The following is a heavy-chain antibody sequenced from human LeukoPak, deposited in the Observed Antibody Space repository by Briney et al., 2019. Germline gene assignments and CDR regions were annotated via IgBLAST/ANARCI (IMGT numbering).Heavy chain of an antibody. CDR3: ARGDRLAAFDY. V-gene: IGHV1-46*01. CDR2: ISPLGSTT. J-gene: IGHJ4*02. Sequence: ASVKVSCKAFGYSFTTYYIHWVRQAPGQGLVWMGIISPLGSTTSYAQKFQGRVTMTRDMSTSTVYMELSSLRSEDTAVYYCARGDRLAAFDYWGQGTLVTVSS. CDR1: GYSFTTYY. D-gene: IGHD6-13*01.